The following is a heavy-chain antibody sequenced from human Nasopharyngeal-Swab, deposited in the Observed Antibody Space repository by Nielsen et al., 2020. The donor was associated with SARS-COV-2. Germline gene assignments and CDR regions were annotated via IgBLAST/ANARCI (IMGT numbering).Heavy chain of an antibody. CDR3: ARNYCDSTRCANAFAI. CDR2: FYTTGRI. CDR1: GGSTSSGTYY. V-gene: IGHV4-61*02. D-gene: IGHD2-2*01. J-gene: IGHJ3*02. Sequence: TLSLTCTVSGGSTSSGTYYWSWIRPPAGKGLEWIGRFYTTGRIDYNPSPKRLVTITVDTSKNQFSLKMTPVTAADTAVYYCARNYCDSTRCANAFAIWGQGTMVTVSS.